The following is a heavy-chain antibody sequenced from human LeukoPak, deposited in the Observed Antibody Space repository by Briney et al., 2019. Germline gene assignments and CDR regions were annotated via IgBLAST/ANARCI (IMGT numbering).Heavy chain of an antibody. CDR2: IRQDANVK. Sequence: GGSLRLSCAASGFTFSNYWMTWVRQAPGKGLQWVASIRQDANVKYYVDSGRGRFTISKDNAENSQHLQMNGLGAEDTAKYYCAGWAGDSGIYYIASWGQGSLVTVSS. CDR1: GFTFSNYW. J-gene: IGHJ4*02. V-gene: IGHV3-7*01. D-gene: IGHD3-10*01. CDR3: AGWAGDSGIYYIAS.